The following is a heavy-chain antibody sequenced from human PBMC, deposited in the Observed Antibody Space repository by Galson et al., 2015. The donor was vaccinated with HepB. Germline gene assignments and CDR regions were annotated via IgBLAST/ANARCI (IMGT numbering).Heavy chain of an antibody. V-gene: IGHV3-15*01. CDR2: IKSKTDGGTA. CDR1: GFAFANAW. D-gene: IGHD2-15*01. Sequence: SLRLSCAASGFAFANAWLSWVRQAPGKGLEWVGRIKSKTDGGTADYGGPVKGRFTISRDDSKNTLYLQMNSLKTEDTAVYYCPHSSSGRCDYSGQGALVAASS. CDR3: PHSSSGRCDY. J-gene: IGHJ4*02.